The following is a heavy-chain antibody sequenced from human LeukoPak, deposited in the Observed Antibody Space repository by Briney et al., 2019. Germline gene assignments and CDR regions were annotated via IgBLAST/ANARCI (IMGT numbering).Heavy chain of an antibody. D-gene: IGHD5-18*01. CDR3: ARSAWIQLWIFDY. Sequence: GRSLRLSCAASGFTFSSYAMHWVRQAPGKGLEWVAVISYDGSNKYYADSVKGRFTISRDNSKNTLYLQMNSLRAEDTAVYYCARSAWIQLWIFDYWGQGTLVTVSS. J-gene: IGHJ4*02. CDR2: ISYDGSNK. V-gene: IGHV3-30-3*01. CDR1: GFTFSSYA.